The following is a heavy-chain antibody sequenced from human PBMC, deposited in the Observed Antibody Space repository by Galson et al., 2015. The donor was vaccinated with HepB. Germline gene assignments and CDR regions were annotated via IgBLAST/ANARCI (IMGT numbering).Heavy chain of an antibody. V-gene: IGHV3-21*01. Sequence: SLRLSCAASGFTFTTYGFNWVRQAPGEGLEWVSSISHSSSSINYADSVKGRFTISRDNAKNSVFLQMNSLRAEDTAVYFCARDWWDALTYYYGIDDWGQGTTVTVSS. CDR1: GFTFTTYG. CDR3: ARDWWDALTYYYGIDD. CDR2: ISHSSSSI. J-gene: IGHJ6*02. D-gene: IGHD1-26*01.